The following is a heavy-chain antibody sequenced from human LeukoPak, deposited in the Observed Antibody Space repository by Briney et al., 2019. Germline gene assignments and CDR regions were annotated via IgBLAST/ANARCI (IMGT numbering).Heavy chain of an antibody. V-gene: IGHV3-23*01. J-gene: IGHJ6*02. D-gene: IGHD3-22*01. CDR1: GFTFSTYA. CDR2: SGSGDST. Sequence: GGSLRLSCAASGFTFSTYAVNWVRQAPGKGLEWVSTSGSGDSTYYADSVKGRFTISRDNSKNTLYLQMNSLRAEDTAVYYCAKVMEYYYDSSGYYYYYGMDVWGQGTTVTVSS. CDR3: AKVMEYYYDSSGYYYYYGMDV.